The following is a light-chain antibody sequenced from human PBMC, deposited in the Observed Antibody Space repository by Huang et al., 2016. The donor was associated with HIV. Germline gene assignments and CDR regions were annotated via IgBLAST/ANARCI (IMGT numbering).Light chain of an antibody. CDR3: HQYHSVPRT. CDR1: QNVLSTSNNKNY. J-gene: IGKJ1*01. V-gene: IGKV4-1*01. Sequence: DIVLTQSPDSLSVSLGERATINCKSSQNVLSTSNNKNYLAWYQQKPRQPPKLLIYWASAREAGVPDRFSGDGSETDFNLTISSLQAEDVAVYFCHQYHSVPRTFGQGTKVEIK. CDR2: WAS.